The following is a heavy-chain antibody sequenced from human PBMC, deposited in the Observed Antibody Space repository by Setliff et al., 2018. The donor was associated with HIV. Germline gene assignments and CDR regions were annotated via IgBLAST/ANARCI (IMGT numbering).Heavy chain of an antibody. V-gene: IGHV3-21*01. CDR1: GFTLSTYS. D-gene: IGHD3-22*01. CDR3: ARDTWQKFDYDDSGFYYWDC. CDR2: ITTTGGDI. J-gene: IGHJ4*02. Sequence: PGGSLRLSCVASGFTLSTYSMNWVRQAPGQGLEWVSSITTTGGDIWYADSVKGRFTISRDNAKNSLYLQLNSLRAEDTAVYFCARDTWQKFDYDDSGFYYWDCWGQGTLVTVSS.